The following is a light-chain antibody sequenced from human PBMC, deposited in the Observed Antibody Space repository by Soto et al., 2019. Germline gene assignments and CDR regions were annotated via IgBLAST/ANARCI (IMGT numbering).Light chain of an antibody. V-gene: IGLV2-8*01. Sequence: QSALTQPPSASGSPGQSVTISCTGTNSDVGGYDFVSWYQQHPGQAPKLLIYEVSKRPSGVPDRFSGSKSGNTASLTVSGLQAEDEADYYCSSYAGSNNFVFGTGTKLTVL. CDR3: SSYAGSNNFV. CDR2: EVS. CDR1: NSDVGGYDF. J-gene: IGLJ1*01.